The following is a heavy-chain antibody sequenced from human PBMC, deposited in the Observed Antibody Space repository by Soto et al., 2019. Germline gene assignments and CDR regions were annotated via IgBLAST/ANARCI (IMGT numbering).Heavy chain of an antibody. CDR3: AQMKYCINGVCYTLAY. CDR2: ISAYNGNT. Sequence: ASVKVSCKASGYTFTSYGISWVRQAPGQGLEWMGWISAYNGNTNYAQKLQGRVTMTTDTSTSTAYMELRSLRSDDTALYYCAQMKYCINGVCYTLAYWGQGTLVTVSS. V-gene: IGHV1-18*01. CDR1: GYTFTSYG. D-gene: IGHD2-8*01. J-gene: IGHJ4*02.